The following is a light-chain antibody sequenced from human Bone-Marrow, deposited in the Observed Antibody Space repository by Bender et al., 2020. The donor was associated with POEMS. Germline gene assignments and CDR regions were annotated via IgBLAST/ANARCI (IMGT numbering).Light chain of an antibody. V-gene: IGLV2-11*01. Sequence: QSALTQPPSASGSPGQSVTISCTGTSSDVGGYNYVSWYQQHPGKAPKLIISDVSKRPSGVPDRFSGSKFGNTATLTISGVEAGDEADYFCQVWENSVDHVLFGGGTKLTVL. CDR2: DVS. J-gene: IGLJ2*01. CDR1: SSDVGGYNY. CDR3: QVWENSVDHVL.